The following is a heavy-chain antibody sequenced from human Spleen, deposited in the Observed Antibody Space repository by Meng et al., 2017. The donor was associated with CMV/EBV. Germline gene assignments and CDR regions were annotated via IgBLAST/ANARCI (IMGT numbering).Heavy chain of an antibody. Sequence: GGSLRLSCAASGLTFRSYGLNWVRQAPGKGLEWVSYISSSSSTIYYADSVKGRFTISRDNAKNSLYLQMNSLRAEDTAMYYCAREENSSGNWFDPWGQGTLVTVSS. J-gene: IGHJ5*02. CDR1: GLTFRSYG. CDR3: AREENSSGNWFDP. CDR2: ISSSSSTI. D-gene: IGHD6-19*01. V-gene: IGHV3-48*04.